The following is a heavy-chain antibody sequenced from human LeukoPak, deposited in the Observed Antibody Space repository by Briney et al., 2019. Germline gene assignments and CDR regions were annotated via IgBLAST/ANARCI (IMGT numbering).Heavy chain of an antibody. Sequence: SETLSLTCTASGGSISSYYWSWIRQPPGKGLEWIGYIYYSGSTNYNPSLMSRVTISVETSKNQFSLKLSAVTAADTAVYYCARAARLWSGGGFDYWGQGTLVTVSS. CDR1: GGSISSYY. CDR3: ARAARLWSGGGFDY. J-gene: IGHJ4*02. CDR2: IYYSGST. V-gene: IGHV4-59*01. D-gene: IGHD3-10*01.